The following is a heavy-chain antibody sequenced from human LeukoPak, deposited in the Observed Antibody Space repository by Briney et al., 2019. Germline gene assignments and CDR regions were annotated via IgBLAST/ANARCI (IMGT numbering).Heavy chain of an antibody. J-gene: IGHJ5*02. Sequence: NPSETLSLTCTISGGSISSYYWSWIRQPPGKGLEWIGYIYYSGSTNYNPSLESRVTISVDTSKNQFSLMLSSVTAADTAVYYCARDGASMITFGGVIVSPATTNWFDPWGQGTLVTVSS. CDR2: IYYSGST. CDR1: GGSISSYY. CDR3: ARDGASMITFGGVIVSPATTNWFDP. D-gene: IGHD3-16*02. V-gene: IGHV4-59*12.